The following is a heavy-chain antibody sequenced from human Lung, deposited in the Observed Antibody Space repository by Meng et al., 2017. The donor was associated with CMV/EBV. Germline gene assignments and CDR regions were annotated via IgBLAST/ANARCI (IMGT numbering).Heavy chain of an antibody. V-gene: IGHV3-7*01. D-gene: IGHD1-26*01. CDR2: IKEDATKR. J-gene: IGHJ4*02. CDR1: GFTFNNFW. Sequence: LSLTCAASGFTFNNFWMTCVRHLPGKGLEWVANIKEDATKRYYVDSVKGRLTISRDNTKSPLYLQMNSLRAEDTAVYFCAISGPYNGALEHWGQGTLVXVSS. CDR3: AISGPYNGALEH.